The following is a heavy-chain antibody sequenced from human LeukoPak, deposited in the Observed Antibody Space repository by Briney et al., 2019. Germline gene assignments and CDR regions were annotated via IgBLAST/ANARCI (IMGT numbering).Heavy chain of an antibody. D-gene: IGHD3-22*01. CDR3: ARVRDGDSSGYYDDAFDI. Sequence: SVKVSCKASGYTFTGYYMHWVRQAPGQGLEWMGGIIPIFGTANYAQKFQGRVTITADESTSTAYMELSSLRSEDTAVYYCARVRDGDSSGYYDDAFDIWGQGTMVTVSS. CDR2: IIPIFGTA. CDR1: GYTFTGYY. J-gene: IGHJ3*02. V-gene: IGHV1-69*13.